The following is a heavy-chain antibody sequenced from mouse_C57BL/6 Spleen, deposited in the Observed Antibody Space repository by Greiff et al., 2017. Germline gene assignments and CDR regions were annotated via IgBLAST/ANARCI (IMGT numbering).Heavy chain of an antibody. CDR1: GFTFSDYY. D-gene: IGHD2-3*01. V-gene: IGHV5-16*01. CDR3: ARAPDGYYAMDY. CDR2: INYDGSST. Sequence: DVKLVESEGGLVQPGSSMKLSCTASGFTFSDYYMAWVRQVPEKGLEWVANINYDGSSTYYLDSLKSRFIISRDNAKNILYLQMSSLKSEDTATYYCARAPDGYYAMDYGGQGTSVTVSS. J-gene: IGHJ4*01.